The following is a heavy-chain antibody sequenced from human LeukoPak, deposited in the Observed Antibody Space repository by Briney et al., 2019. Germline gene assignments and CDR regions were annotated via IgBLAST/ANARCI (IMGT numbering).Heavy chain of an antibody. Sequence: SETLSLTCTVSGGSMSSHYWSWIRQPAGKGLEWIGRIHISGSTNYSPSLKSRVTMSVDTSKNQFSLKLSSMTAADTAVYYCARGPTTVTRAFDYWGQGTLVTVSS. CDR1: GGSMSSHY. D-gene: IGHD4-17*01. J-gene: IGHJ4*02. CDR3: ARGPTTVTRAFDY. CDR2: IHISGST. V-gene: IGHV4-4*07.